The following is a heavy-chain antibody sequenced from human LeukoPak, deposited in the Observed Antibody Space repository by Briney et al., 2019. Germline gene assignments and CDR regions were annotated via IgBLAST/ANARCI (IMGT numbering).Heavy chain of an antibody. V-gene: IGHV4-4*02. CDR2: IYHSGST. Sequence: PSETLSLTCTVSGGSISSSNWWSWVRQPPGKGLEWIGEIYHSGSTNYNPSLKSRVTISVDKSKNQFSLKLSSVTAADTAVYYCARNSGSYSPYYFDYWGQGTLVTVS. CDR3: ARNSGSYSPYYFDY. J-gene: IGHJ4*02. D-gene: IGHD3-10*01. CDR1: GGSISSSNW.